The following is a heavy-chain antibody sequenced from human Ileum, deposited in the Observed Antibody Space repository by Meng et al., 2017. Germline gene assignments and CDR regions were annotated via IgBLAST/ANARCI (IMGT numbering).Heavy chain of an antibody. J-gene: IGHJ4*02. CDR1: GFTFRNHP. V-gene: IGHV3-64*01. D-gene: IGHD2-21*01. Sequence: EVQLVESGGGVVQPGGSLRLSCEASGFTFRNHPMHWVRQTPGKGLESVSAISGDGRATYYANSVRGRFTISRDNSRNTLFLQMGSLTAEDMGVYYCAKEEIADYDYWGQGTLVTVSS. CDR3: AKEEIADYDY. CDR2: ISGDGRAT.